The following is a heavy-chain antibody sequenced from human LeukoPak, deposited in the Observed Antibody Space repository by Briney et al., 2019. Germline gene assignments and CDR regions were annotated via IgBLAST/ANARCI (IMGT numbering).Heavy chain of an antibody. Sequence: GGSLRLSCGASGFIFSDHYMNWVRQAPGKGLEGVSYISDIGSKTNYAESVKGRFTISRDNAKNSLSLHMNSLRAEDTAVYYCAAAAGYRFDIWGQGTIVTDCS. V-gene: IGHV3-11*03. D-gene: IGHD6-13*01. CDR1: GFIFSDHY. CDR2: ISDIGSKT. CDR3: AAAAGYRFDI. J-gene: IGHJ3*02.